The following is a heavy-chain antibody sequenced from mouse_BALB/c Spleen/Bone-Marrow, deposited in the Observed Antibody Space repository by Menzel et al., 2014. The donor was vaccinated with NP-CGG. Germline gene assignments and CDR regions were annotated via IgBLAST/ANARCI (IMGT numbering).Heavy chain of an antibody. CDR1: GYSITSDYA. Sequence: EVKLEESGPGLVKPSQSLSLTCTVTGYSITSDYAWNWIRQFPGNKLEWMGYISYSGSSNYNPSLKSRISITRDTSKNQFFLQLNSVTTEDTATYYCARFTYDYDAGGFDYWGQGTTPTVSS. CDR3: ARFTYDYDAGGFDY. V-gene: IGHV3-2*02. J-gene: IGHJ2*01. D-gene: IGHD2-4*01. CDR2: ISYSGSS.